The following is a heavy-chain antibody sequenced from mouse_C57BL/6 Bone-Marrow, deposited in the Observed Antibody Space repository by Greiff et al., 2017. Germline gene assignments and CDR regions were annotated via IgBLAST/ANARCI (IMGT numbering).Heavy chain of an antibody. Sequence: VKLMESGAELARPGASVKLSCKASGYTFTSYGISWVKQRTGQGLEWIGEIYPRSGNTYYNEKFKGKATLTADKSSSTAYMELRRLTSEDSAVYFCARGHDYDEHHDYWGQGTTLTVSS. J-gene: IGHJ2*01. V-gene: IGHV1-81*01. CDR2: IYPRSGNT. CDR1: GYTFTSYG. D-gene: IGHD2-4*01. CDR3: ARGHDYDEHHDY.